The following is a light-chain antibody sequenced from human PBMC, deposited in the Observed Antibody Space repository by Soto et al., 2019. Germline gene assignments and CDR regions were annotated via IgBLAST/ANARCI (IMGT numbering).Light chain of an antibody. Sequence: EIVLTQSPGTLSLSPGERASLSCRASQSVSSSYLAWYQQKPGQAPRLLIYDAYNRATGIQARFSGSGSGTDLTLTISSLEPEDFAVYYCKQRSTWPQTFGQGTKVDIK. CDR2: DAY. CDR3: KQRSTWPQT. J-gene: IGKJ1*01. V-gene: IGKV3-11*01. CDR1: QSVSSSY.